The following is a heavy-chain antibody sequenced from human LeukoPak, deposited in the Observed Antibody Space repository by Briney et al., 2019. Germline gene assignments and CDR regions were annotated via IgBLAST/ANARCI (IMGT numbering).Heavy chain of an antibody. J-gene: IGHJ6*03. CDR2: IYYSGST. D-gene: IGHD3-3*01. CDR1: GGSISSYCYY. Sequence: SETLSLTCTVSGGSISSYCYYWSRLRPGKGQGLEWFGYIYYSGSTYYNPSLRSRVTISVDTYKNQFSLKLSSVTAADTAVYYCARARPHYDFWSGYGGYMDVWGKGTTVTVSS. CDR3: ARARPHYDFWSGYGGYMDV. V-gene: IGHV4-31*03.